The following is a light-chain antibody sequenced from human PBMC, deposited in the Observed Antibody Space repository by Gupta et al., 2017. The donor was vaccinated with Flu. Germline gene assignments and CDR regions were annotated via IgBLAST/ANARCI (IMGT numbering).Light chain of an antibody. Sequence: DIQMTQSPSSLSASVGDRVTITCRASQSISSYLNWYQQKPGKAPKLLIYAASIWQSGVPSRFSGSGSGTDFTLTISRLHPEDFATYYCQQSDSTPITFGGGTRLEIK. CDR3: QQSDSTPIT. V-gene: IGKV1-39*01. CDR1: QSISSY. J-gene: IGKJ4*01. CDR2: AAS.